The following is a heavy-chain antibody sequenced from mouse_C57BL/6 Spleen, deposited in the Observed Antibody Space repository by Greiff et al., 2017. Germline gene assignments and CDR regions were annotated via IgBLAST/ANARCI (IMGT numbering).Heavy chain of an antibody. Sequence: EVKVEESGGGLVQPGGSLSLSCAASGFTFTDYYMSWVRQPPGKALEWLGVIRNKANGYTTEYSASVKGRFTISRDNSQSILYLQMNALRAEDSATYYCASLHYYGSSYGFAYWGQGTLVTVSA. D-gene: IGHD1-1*01. V-gene: IGHV7-3*01. J-gene: IGHJ3*01. CDR1: GFTFTDYY. CDR3: ASLHYYGSSYGFAY. CDR2: IRNKANGYTT.